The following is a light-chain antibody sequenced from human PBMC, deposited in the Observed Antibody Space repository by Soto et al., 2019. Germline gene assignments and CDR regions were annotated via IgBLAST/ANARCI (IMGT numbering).Light chain of an antibody. V-gene: IGLV7-43*01. J-gene: IGLJ3*02. CDR1: TGAITTAYY. CDR3: LLYYSSGQPWV. Sequence: QAVVTQEPSLTVSLGGTVTLTCASSTGAITTAYYPNWFQQKPGQAPRALIYSTTNAHSWTPARFSGSLLGGKATLTVSGVQPEDEADYYCLLYYSSGQPWVFGGGTKLTVL. CDR2: STT.